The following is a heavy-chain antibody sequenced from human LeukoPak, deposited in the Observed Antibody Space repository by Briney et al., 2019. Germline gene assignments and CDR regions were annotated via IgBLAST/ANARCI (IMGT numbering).Heavy chain of an antibody. Sequence: PSETLSLTCTVSGGSISSYYWSWIRQPAGKGLEWIGRIYTSGSTNYNPSLKSRVTMSVDTSKNQFSLKLSSVTAADTAVYYCARDNIQSYYGSGSYPNRWFDPWGQGTLVTVSS. CDR3: ARDNIQSYYGSGSYPNRWFDP. J-gene: IGHJ5*02. V-gene: IGHV4-4*07. CDR1: GGSISSYY. CDR2: IYTSGST. D-gene: IGHD3-10*01.